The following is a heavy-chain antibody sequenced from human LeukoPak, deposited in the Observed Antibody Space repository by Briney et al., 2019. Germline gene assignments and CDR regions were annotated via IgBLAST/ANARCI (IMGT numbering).Heavy chain of an antibody. Sequence: GGSLRLSCAASGFTFSSYAMHWVRQAPGKGLEWVAVISYDGSNKCYADSVKGRFTISGDNSKNTLYLQMNSLRAEDTAVYYCASNGRGYYDFWSGYSGWFDPWGQGTLVTVSS. D-gene: IGHD3-3*01. J-gene: IGHJ5*02. CDR2: ISYDGSNK. CDR1: GFTFSSYA. CDR3: ASNGRGYYDFWSGYSGWFDP. V-gene: IGHV3-30*04.